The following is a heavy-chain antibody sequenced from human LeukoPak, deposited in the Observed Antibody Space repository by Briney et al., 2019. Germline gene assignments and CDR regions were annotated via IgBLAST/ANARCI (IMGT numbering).Heavy chain of an antibody. CDR1: GYTFTGYY. Sequence: GASVKVSCKASGYTFTGYYMHWVRQAPGQGLEWMGWINPNSGGTNYAQKFQGRVTMTRDTSISTAYMELSRLRSDDTAVYYCARDTAMVTGDDAFDIWGQGTMVTVSS. D-gene: IGHD5-18*01. V-gene: IGHV1-2*02. J-gene: IGHJ3*02. CDR3: ARDTAMVTGDDAFDI. CDR2: INPNSGGT.